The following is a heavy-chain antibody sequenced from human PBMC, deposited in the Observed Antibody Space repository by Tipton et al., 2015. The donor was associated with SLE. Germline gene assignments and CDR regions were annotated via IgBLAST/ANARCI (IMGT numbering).Heavy chain of an antibody. V-gene: IGHV4-39*07. Sequence: GLVKPSETLSLTCTVSGDSISSSTYYWAWIRQPPGKGLEWIGSLYYGGNTYYNPSLKSRVIMSVDTSKNQLSLRLSSVTAADTAVYYCARWIAVPATANSDAFDIWGQGTMVTVSS. J-gene: IGHJ3*02. CDR2: LYYGGNT. CDR1: GDSISSSTYY. D-gene: IGHD2-2*01. CDR3: ARWIAVPATANSDAFDI.